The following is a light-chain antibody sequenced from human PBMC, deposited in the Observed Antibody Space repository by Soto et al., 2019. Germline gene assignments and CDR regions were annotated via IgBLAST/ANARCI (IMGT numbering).Light chain of an antibody. CDR2: EGT. CDR3: SPYSSSSTLYV. Sequence: QSALTQPASVSGSPGQSITISCTGTSSDIGVYRYVSWYQQHPGKAPKLMIYEGTNRPSGVSNRFSGSKSGNTASLTISGLQAEDEADYYCSPYSSSSTLYVLGTGTKVTVL. CDR1: SSDIGVYRY. J-gene: IGLJ1*01. V-gene: IGLV2-14*01.